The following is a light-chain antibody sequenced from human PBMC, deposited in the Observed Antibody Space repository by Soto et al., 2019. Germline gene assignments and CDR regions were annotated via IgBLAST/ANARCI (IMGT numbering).Light chain of an antibody. Sequence: EIVMTKSPATLSVSRGERVTLACRASQNIXSSVGWYQQKPGQAPRILXDWASIRATGGPATFSGSGSGTEFTLRISSLQSEHVGVYYCQQDRSGPRTFGGGTKVDIK. CDR1: QNIXSS. V-gene: IGKV3-15*01. J-gene: IGKJ4*02. CDR3: QQDRSGPRT. CDR2: WAS.